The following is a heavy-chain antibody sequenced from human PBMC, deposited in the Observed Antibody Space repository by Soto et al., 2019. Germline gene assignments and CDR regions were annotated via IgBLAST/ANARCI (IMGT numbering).Heavy chain of an antibody. V-gene: IGHV3-23*01. D-gene: IGHD3-22*01. CDR2: ISGSGGST. Sequence: GGSLRLSCAASGFIFSNYAMSWVRQAPGKGLEWVSAISGSGGSTYYAASVKGRFTISRDNSKNTLYLQMNSLRAEDTAVYYCALGTNYDFFCFEYWAEGSLV. CDR3: ALGTNYDFFCFEY. J-gene: IGHJ4*02. CDR1: GFIFSNYA.